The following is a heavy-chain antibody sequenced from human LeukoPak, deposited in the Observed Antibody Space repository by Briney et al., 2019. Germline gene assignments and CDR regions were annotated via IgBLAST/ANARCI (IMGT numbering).Heavy chain of an antibody. Sequence: ASVKVSCKASGGTFSSYAISWVRQAPGQGLEWMGGIIPIFGTANYAQKFQGRVTITTDESTSTAYMELSSLRFEDTAVYYCARDLADYDILTGYYYWGQGTLVTVSS. CDR2: IIPIFGTA. J-gene: IGHJ4*02. CDR1: GGTFSSYA. V-gene: IGHV1-69*05. CDR3: ARDLADYDILTGYYY. D-gene: IGHD3-9*01.